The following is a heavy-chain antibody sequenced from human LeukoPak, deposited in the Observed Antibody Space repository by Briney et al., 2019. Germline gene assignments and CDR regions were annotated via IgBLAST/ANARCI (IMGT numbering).Heavy chain of an antibody. Sequence: GGSLRLSCAASGFTFSSYGMHWVRQAPGKGLEWVAVISYDGSNKYYADSVKGRFTISRDNSKNTLYLQMNSLRAEDTAVYYCAKDPRYGDVGSFDYWGQGTLVTVSS. J-gene: IGHJ4*02. V-gene: IGHV3-30*18. CDR1: GFTFSSYG. D-gene: IGHD4-17*01. CDR3: AKDPRYGDVGSFDY. CDR2: ISYDGSNK.